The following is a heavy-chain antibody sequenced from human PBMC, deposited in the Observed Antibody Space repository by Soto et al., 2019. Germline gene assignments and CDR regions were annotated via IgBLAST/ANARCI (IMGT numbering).Heavy chain of an antibody. CDR1: GDSVSSDSVA. CDR2: TYYRSKWYN. CDR3: AREDAARIERWFDA. V-gene: IGHV6-1*01. D-gene: IGHD6-6*01. Sequence: SETLSLTCAISGDSVSSDSVAWNWIRQSPSRGLEWLGRTYYRSKWYNDYAVSVKSRITINSDTSKNQFSLKLTSVTAADTAVYFCAREDAARIERWFDAWGQGILVTVSS. J-gene: IGHJ5*02.